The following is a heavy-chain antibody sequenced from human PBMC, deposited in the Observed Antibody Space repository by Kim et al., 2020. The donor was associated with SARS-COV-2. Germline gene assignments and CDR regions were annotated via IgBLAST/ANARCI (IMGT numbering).Heavy chain of an antibody. J-gene: IGHJ4*02. V-gene: IGHV3-11*06. CDR2: ISSSSSYT. CDR3: ARDLYSGSWGKLGY. Sequence: GGSLRLSCAASGFTFSDYYMSWIRQAPGKGLEWVSYISSSSSYTNYADSVKGRFTISRDNAKNSLYLQMNSLRAEDTAVYYCARDLYSGSWGKLGYWGQGTLVTVSS. D-gene: IGHD1-26*01. CDR1: GFTFSDYY.